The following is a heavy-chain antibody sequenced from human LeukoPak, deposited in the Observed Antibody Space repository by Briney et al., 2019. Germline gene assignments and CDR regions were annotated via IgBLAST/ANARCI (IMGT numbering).Heavy chain of an antibody. J-gene: IGHJ4*02. CDR2: ISGSGGST. CDR3: AKDQIVGATETTPFDY. V-gene: IGHV3-23*01. D-gene: IGHD1-26*01. CDR1: GFTFSSYG. Sequence: PGGSLRLSCAASGFTFSSYGMHWVRQAPGKGLEWVSAISGSGGSTYYADSVKGRFTISRDHSKNTLYLQMNSLRAEDTAVYYCAKDQIVGATETTPFDYWGQGTLVTVSS.